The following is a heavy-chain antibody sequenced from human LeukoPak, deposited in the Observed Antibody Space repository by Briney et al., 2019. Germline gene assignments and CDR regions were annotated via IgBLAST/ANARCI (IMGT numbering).Heavy chain of an antibody. J-gene: IGHJ3*02. D-gene: IGHD3-10*01. Sequence: SETLSLTCTVSGGSISSYYWSWIRQPPGKGLEWIGYIYYSGSTNYNPSLKSRVTISVDTSKNQFSLKLSSVTAADTAVYYCGGASRARGESHKIHAFDIWGQGTMVTVSS. V-gene: IGHV4-59*01. CDR1: GGSISSYY. CDR2: IYYSGST. CDR3: GGASRARGESHKIHAFDI.